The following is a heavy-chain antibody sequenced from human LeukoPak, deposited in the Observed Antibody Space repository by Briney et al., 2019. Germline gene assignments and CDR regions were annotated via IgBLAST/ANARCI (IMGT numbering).Heavy chain of an antibody. CDR3: ARPYSFNGHYSSSWILFDY. V-gene: IGHV5-51*01. J-gene: IGHJ4*02. CDR1: GYSFTSYW. Sequence: GESLKISCKGSGYSFTSYWIGWVRQMPGKGLEWMGIIYPGDSDTRYSPSFQGQVTISADKSISTAYLQWSSLKASDTAMYYCARPYSFNGHYSSSWILFDYWCQGTLVTVSS. CDR2: IYPGDSDT. D-gene: IGHD6-13*01.